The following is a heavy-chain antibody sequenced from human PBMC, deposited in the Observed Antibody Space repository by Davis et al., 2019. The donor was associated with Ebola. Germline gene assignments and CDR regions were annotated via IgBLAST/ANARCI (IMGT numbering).Heavy chain of an antibody. D-gene: IGHD3-10*01. V-gene: IGHV3-23*01. CDR2: ITGSGGSA. J-gene: IGHJ4*02. Sequence: PGGSLRLSCAASGFSLRSCAMSWVCQAPGKGLEWVSTITGSGGSAYYADSVKGRFTVSRDNSRNTLSLQMDALRVEDTAMYFCARTSGCTSRNCALLNDYWGQGTLVTVSS. CDR1: GFSLRSCA. CDR3: ARTSGCTSRNCALLNDY.